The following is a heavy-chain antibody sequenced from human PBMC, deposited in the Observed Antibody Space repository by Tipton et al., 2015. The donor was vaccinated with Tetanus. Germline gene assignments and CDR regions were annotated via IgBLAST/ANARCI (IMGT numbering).Heavy chain of an antibody. CDR2: ISHSENT. V-gene: IGHV4-34*01. D-gene: IGHD1-1*01. J-gene: IGHJ6*02. Sequence: TLSLTCAVYYDSFYGYYWSWIRQPPGKGLEWIGEISHSENTNYNPSLQSRVTISMNTANNHIYLNLTSVTAADTAVYYCVTVNFPNYYHYGMDVWGQGTTVTVSS. CDR3: VTVNFPNYYHYGMDV. CDR1: YDSFYGYY.